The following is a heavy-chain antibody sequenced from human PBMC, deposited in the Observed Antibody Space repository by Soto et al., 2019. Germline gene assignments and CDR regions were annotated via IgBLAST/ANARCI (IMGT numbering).Heavy chain of an antibody. V-gene: IGHV1-24*01. CDR1: CYKLTELS. Sequence: GXSEEVSYRVSCYKLTELSMHWVRQAPGKGLEWMGGFDPEDGETIYAQKFQGRVTMTEDTSTDTAYMELSSLRSEDTAVYYCGTDPITYSGSYTSWGQGTLVTVYS. CDR2: FDPEDGET. D-gene: IGHD1-26*01. J-gene: IGHJ5*02. CDR3: GTDPITYSGSYTS.